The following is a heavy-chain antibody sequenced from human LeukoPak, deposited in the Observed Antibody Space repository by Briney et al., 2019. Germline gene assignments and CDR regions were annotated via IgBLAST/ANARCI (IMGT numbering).Heavy chain of an antibody. CDR2: FDPEDGET. CDR3: ATVRYYYGSGSYYNVLNWFDL. V-gene: IGHV1-24*01. Sequence: ASVKVSCKVSGYTLTELSMHWVRQAPGKGLEWMGGFDPEDGETIYAQKFQGRVTMTEDTSTDTAYMELSSLRSEDTAVYYCATVRYYYGSGSYYNVLNWFDLWGRGTLVTVSS. D-gene: IGHD3-10*01. J-gene: IGHJ5*02. CDR1: GYTLTELS.